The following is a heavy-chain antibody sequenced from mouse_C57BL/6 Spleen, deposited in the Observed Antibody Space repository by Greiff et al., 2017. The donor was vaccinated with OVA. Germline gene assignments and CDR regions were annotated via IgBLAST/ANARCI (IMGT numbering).Heavy chain of an antibody. V-gene: IGHV1-15*01. J-gene: IGHJ3*01. CDR2: IDPETGGT. CDR1: GYTFTDYE. D-gene: IGHD1-1*01. Sequence: VQLQQSGAELVRPGASVTLSCKASGYTFTDYEMHWVKQTPVHGLEWIGAIDPETGGTAYNQKFKGKAILTADKSSSTAYMELRSLTSEDSAVYYCTREYYGSSHWFAYWGQGTLVTVSA. CDR3: TREYYGSSHWFAY.